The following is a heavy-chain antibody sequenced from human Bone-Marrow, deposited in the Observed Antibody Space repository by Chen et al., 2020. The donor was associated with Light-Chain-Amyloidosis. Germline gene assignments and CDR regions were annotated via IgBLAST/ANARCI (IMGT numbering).Heavy chain of an antibody. D-gene: IGHD5-12*01. CDR2: IYPDDSDA. CDR3: ARRRDGYNFDY. Sequence: EVQLEQSGPEVKKPGESLKTSCKGSGYTFPNYWIGWVVQMPGKGLEWMGVIYPDDSDARYSPSFEGQVTISADKSITTAYLQWRSLKASDTAMYYCARRRDGYNFDYWGQGTLVTVSS. CDR1: GYTFPNYW. V-gene: IGHV5-51*01. J-gene: IGHJ4*02.